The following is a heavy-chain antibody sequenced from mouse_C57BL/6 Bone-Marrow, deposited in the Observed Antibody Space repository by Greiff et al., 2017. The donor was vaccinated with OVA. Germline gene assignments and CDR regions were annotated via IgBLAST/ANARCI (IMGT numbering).Heavy chain of an antibody. CDR1: GYSITSGYY. Sequence: EVHLVESGPGLVKPSQSLSLTCSVTGYSITSGYYWNWIRQFPGNKLEWMGYISYDGSNNYNPSLKNRISITRDTSKNQFFLKLNSVTTEDTATYYCARHYSLDYWGQGTTLTVSS. CDR3: ARHYSLDY. CDR2: ISYDGSN. D-gene: IGHD2-12*01. J-gene: IGHJ2*01. V-gene: IGHV3-6*01.